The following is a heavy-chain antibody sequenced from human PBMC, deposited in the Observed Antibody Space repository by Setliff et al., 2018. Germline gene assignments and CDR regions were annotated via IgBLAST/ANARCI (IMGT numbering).Heavy chain of an antibody. J-gene: IGHJ4*02. CDR1: GGPINSDRYY. D-gene: IGHD3-10*01. CDR3: ARFGGSASVARFSPPI. Sequence: SETLSLTCTVSGGPINSDRYYWGWIRQPPGKGLEWIGYIYHSGSTNYNPSLKRRVTISLDTSKNQFALNLRFVTAADTAVYYCARFGGSASVARFSPPIWGPGSLVTVSS. CDR2: IYHSGST. V-gene: IGHV4-61*05.